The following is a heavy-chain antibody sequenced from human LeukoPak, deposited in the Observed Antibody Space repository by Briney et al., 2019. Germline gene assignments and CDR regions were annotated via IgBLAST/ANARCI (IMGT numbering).Heavy chain of an antibody. CDR2: ISGSGGST. V-gene: IGHV3-23*01. CDR1: GFTFSSYA. J-gene: IGHJ4*02. CDR3: EKDRGLGVPAASGVVGYFDY. Sequence: GGSLRLSCAASGFTFSSYAMSWVRQAPGKGLEWVSAISGSGGSTYYADPVKGPFTISRDNSKNTLYLQMNSLRAEDTAVYYYEKDRGLGVPAASGVVGYFDYWGQGTLVTVSS. D-gene: IGHD2-2*01.